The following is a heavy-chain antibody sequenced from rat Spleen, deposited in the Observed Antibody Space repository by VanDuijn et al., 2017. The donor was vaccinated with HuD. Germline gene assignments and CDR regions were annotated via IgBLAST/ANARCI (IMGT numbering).Heavy chain of an antibody. CDR3: ARLPSYFEY. J-gene: IGHJ2*01. D-gene: IGHD2-1*01. Sequence: EVQLVESGGGLVQPGRSLKLSCAASGFSFKNYWMTWIRQAPGKGPEWVASITNAGGSTYYPDSVKGRFTISRENAKSILYLQMNSLRSEDTATYYCARLPSYFEYWGQGVMVTVSS. CDR1: GFSFKNYW. CDR2: ITNAGGST. V-gene: IGHV5-31*01.